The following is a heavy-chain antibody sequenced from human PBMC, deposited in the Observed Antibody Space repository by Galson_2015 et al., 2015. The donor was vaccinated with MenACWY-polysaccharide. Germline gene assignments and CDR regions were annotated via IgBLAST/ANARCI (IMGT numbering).Heavy chain of an antibody. V-gene: IGHV5-51*01. CDR1: RYAFATYW. D-gene: IGHD3-9*01. CDR3: ARLTGPYSYYFYYMDV. CDR2: ISPGNSSS. Sequence: QSGAEVKRPGEFLKISCQGSRYAFATYWLAWERQMPGNGLEWTGVISPGNSSSTNSPTFHGLSAFSVNQPITASALQGASLKASDTAIYYCARLTGPYSYYFYYMDVWGKGTTVTVS. J-gene: IGHJ6*03.